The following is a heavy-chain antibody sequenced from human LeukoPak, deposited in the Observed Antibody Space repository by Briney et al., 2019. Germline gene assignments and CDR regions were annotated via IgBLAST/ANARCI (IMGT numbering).Heavy chain of an antibody. CDR2: INPNSGGT. Sequence: AASVKVSCKASRYIFTGYYIHWVQQAPGQGLEWMGRINPNSGGTNYAQKFQGRVTMTRDTSISTAYMELSRLRSDDTAVYYCARNPQQLLIHNWFDPWGQGTLVTVSS. V-gene: IGHV1-2*06. CDR3: ARNPQQLLIHNWFDP. J-gene: IGHJ5*02. CDR1: RYIFTGYY. D-gene: IGHD2-15*01.